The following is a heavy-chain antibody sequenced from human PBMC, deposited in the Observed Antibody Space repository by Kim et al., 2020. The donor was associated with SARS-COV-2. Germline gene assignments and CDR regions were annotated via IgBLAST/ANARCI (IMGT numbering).Heavy chain of an antibody. J-gene: IGHJ6*02. CDR3: ARVPGHVRFGELYYYYYGMDV. CDR1: GGSISSYY. CDR2: IYYSGST. Sequence: SETLSLTCTVSGGSISSYYWSWIRQPPGKGLEWIGYIYYSGSTNYNPSLKSRVTISVDTSKNQFSLKLSSVTAADTAVYYCARVPGHVRFGELYYYYYGMDVWGQGTTVTVSS. V-gene: IGHV4-59*01. D-gene: IGHD3-10*01.